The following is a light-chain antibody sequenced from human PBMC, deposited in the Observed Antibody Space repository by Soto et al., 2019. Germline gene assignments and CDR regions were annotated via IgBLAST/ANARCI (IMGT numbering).Light chain of an antibody. CDR2: EVS. CDR3: CAYTSSSTYV. CDR1: SSDVGAYNS. J-gene: IGLJ1*01. V-gene: IGLV2-14*01. Sequence: QSVLAQPASVSGSPGQSITISCTGTSSDVGAYNSVSWYQQHPHRAPKLMIYEVSDRPSGVSNRFSGSKSGNTASLTISGLRAEDEADYYCCAYTSSSTYVFGTGTKATVL.